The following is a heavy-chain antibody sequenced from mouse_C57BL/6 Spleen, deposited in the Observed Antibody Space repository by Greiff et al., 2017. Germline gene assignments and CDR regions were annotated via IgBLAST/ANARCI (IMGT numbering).Heavy chain of an antibody. CDR3: AWDYGSFYYAMDY. J-gene: IGHJ4*01. Sequence: QVHVKQSGAELARPGASVKLSCKASGYTFTSYGISWVKQRTGQGLEWIGEIYPRSGNTYYNEKFKGKATLTADKSSSTAYMELRSLTSEDSAVYFCAWDYGSFYYAMDYWGQGTSVTVSS. CDR2: IYPRSGNT. D-gene: IGHD1-1*01. V-gene: IGHV1-81*01. CDR1: GYTFTSYG.